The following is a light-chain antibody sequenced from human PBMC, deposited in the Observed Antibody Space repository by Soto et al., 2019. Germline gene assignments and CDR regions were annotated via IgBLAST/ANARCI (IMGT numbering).Light chain of an antibody. V-gene: IGKV1-5*03. CDR2: KAS. CDR3: RQYDGYPRT. J-gene: IGKJ2*02. CDR1: QSISTW. Sequence: DVQMTKSPSTLSASVGDRVTITGRASQSISTWLAWYQQKPGKAPKLLIYKASSLRNRVPSRFSGSGSGTEFLLTICGLQPDDFASYYCRQYDGYPRTFGQRTKLEI.